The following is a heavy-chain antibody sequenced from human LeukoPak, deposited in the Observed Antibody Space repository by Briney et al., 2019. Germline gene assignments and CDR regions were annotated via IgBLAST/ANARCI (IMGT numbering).Heavy chain of an antibody. CDR3: ARVITAAGQLLWFDP. V-gene: IGHV4-4*02. Sequence: PSETLSLTRGVSGGSITSTNWWTWVRQPPGKGLEWIGEIHHSGSTNYNPSLKSRIAISVDKSKNHFSLNLNSVTAADTAVYYCARVITAAGQLLWFDPWGLGTLVTVSS. J-gene: IGHJ5*02. CDR1: GGSITSTNW. CDR2: IHHSGST. D-gene: IGHD6-13*01.